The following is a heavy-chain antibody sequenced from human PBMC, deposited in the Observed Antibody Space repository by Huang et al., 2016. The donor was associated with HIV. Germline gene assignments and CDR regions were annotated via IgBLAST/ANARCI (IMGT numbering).Heavy chain of an antibody. J-gene: IGHJ4*02. V-gene: IGHV2-5*01. D-gene: IGHD3-16*01. CDR2: IYWNDDK. CDR3: ARRPLGAGYYFDS. Sequence: QITLKESGPTLVKPTQTLTLTCTFSGFSLTPTGVAVGWIRHPPGKALEWLALIYWNDDKRYSPSLKNRLTISKDTSRNQVVLTVTDVDPLDTATYYCARRPLGAGYYFDSWGQGTLVTVSS. CDR1: GFSLTPTGVA.